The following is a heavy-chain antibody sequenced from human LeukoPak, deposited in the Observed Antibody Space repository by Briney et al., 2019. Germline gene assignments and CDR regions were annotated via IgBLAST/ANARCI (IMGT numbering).Heavy chain of an antibody. CDR1: GGSISTYY. V-gene: IGHV4-59*08. CDR2: IYYSGNT. D-gene: IGHD1-26*01. J-gene: IGHJ3*02. Sequence: PSETLSLTCTVSGGSISTYYWSWIRQSPGKGLEWIGYIYYSGNTNCNPSLKSRVIISIDTSKNQFSLKLSSVTTADTAVYYCARVGMGSFDIWGQGTMVTVSS. CDR3: ARVGMGSFDI.